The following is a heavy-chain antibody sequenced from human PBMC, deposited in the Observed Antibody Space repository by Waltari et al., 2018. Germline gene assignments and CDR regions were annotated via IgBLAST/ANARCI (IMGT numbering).Heavy chain of an antibody. Sequence: EGQLVESGGGLVKPGGSLRLSCAAPGFAVPTPDMTWVRQAPGKGLGWVSTIYSSATTFYADSVKGRFTISRDNSKNLLFLQMDDLRVNDTAVYYCARGGQIVRPRPLDLWGPGTLVTVSS. CDR3: ARGGQIVRPRPLDL. D-gene: IGHD6-6*01. V-gene: IGHV3-66*01. CDR2: IYSSATT. J-gene: IGHJ3*01. CDR1: GFAVPTPD.